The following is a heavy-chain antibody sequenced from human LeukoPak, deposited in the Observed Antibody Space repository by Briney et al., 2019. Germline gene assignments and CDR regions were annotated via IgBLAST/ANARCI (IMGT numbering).Heavy chain of an antibody. Sequence: PGGSLRLSCTASGFTFSNSWIHWVRQVPGKGLLWVSRINTDGSTTTYADSVRGRFTISRDNAKNTLYLQMNSLRAEDTAVYYCVGAYSGNYHFDFWGQGTLVTVSS. CDR2: INTDGSTT. CDR1: GFTFSNSW. D-gene: IGHD1-26*01. CDR3: VGAYSGNYHFDF. J-gene: IGHJ4*02. V-gene: IGHV3-74*01.